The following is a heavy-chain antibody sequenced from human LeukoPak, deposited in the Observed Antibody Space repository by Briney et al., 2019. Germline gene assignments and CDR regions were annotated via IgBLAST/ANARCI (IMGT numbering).Heavy chain of an antibody. CDR1: GYTFTDHY. Sequence: ASVKVSCKSSGYTFTDHYMHWVRQAPGQGLEWMGWIVPKSGGTHYAQKFQGRVTMTRDTSISTAYMDLSRLTSDDTAVYYCARGDSGYDWSWFDPWGQGTLVTVSS. CDR2: IVPKSGGT. V-gene: IGHV1-2*02. D-gene: IGHD5-12*01. CDR3: ARGDSGYDWSWFDP. J-gene: IGHJ5*02.